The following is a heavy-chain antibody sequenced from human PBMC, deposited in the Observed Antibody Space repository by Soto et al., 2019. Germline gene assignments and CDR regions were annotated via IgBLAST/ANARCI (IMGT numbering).Heavy chain of an antibody. CDR2: ISWNSGSI. D-gene: IGHD3-10*01. Sequence: EVQLVESGGGLVQPGRSLRLSCAASGFTFDDYAMHWVRQTPGKGLEWVSGISWNSGSIGYGDSVKGRFTISRDNAKNFLYPQMTSLRAEDTALYSCAKDIWGGIIMSPDYWGQGTLVTVSS. CDR1: GFTFDDYA. V-gene: IGHV3-9*01. CDR3: AKDIWGGIIMSPDY. J-gene: IGHJ4*02.